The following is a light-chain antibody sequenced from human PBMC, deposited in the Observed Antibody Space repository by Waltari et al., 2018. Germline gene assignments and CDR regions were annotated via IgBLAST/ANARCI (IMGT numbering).Light chain of an antibody. J-gene: IGLJ1*01. CDR2: KGT. CDR3: SSYAHNNQFV. V-gene: IGLV2-8*01. CDR1: NSDVGAYNY. Sequence: QSVLTQPPSATGSPGQSVTISCTGTNSDVGAYNYVSWYQQNPGKVPKLLIYKGTKRPSGGPDRFSGSKSGNTASLTVSGLQADDEADYYGSSYAHNNQFVVGTGTKVTVL.